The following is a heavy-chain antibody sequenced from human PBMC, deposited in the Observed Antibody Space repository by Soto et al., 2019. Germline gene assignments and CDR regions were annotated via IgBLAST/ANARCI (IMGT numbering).Heavy chain of an antibody. D-gene: IGHD6-19*01. CDR2: ISYDGSNK. CDR3: VGSGWYYFDY. CDR1: VFTFSSYA. Sequence: GGSLRLSCAASVFTFSSYAMHWVRQAPGKGLEWVAVISYDGSNKYYADSVKGRFTISRDNSKNTLYLQMNSLRAEDTAVYYCVGSGWYYFDYWGQGTLVTVSS. V-gene: IGHV3-30-3*01. J-gene: IGHJ4*02.